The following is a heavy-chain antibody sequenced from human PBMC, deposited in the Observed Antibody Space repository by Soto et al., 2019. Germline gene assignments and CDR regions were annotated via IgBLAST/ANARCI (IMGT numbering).Heavy chain of an antibody. CDR3: ARDRAYYESSGLYFDY. D-gene: IGHD3-22*01. J-gene: IGHJ4*02. CDR2: IYDSGST. V-gene: IGHV4-59*01. Sequence: SETLSLTCTVSGDSIRSYYWGWIRQPPGKGLEWIGYIYDSGSTNYNPSLKSRVTVSVDTSKSQFSLKLSSVTAADTAVYYCARDRAYYESSGLYFDYWGQGTLVTVSS. CDR1: GDSIRSYY.